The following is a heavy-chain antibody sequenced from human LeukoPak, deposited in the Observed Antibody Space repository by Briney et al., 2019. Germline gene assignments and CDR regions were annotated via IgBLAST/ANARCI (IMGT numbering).Heavy chain of an antibody. CDR1: GGSISSYY. V-gene: IGHV4-4*07. CDR2: IYTSGST. CDR3: ARADRYFDWTRPLGFDY. D-gene: IGHD3-9*01. J-gene: IGHJ4*02. Sequence: ASETLSLTCTVSGGSISSYYWSWIRQPAGKGLEWIGRIYTSGSTNYNPSLKSRVTMSVDTSKNQFSLKLSSVTAADTAVYYCARADRYFDWTRPLGFDYWGQGTLVTVSS.